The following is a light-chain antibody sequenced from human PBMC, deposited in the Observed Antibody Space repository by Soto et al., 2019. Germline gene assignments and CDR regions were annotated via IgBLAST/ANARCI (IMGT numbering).Light chain of an antibody. CDR2: DVY. CDR3: CSYAGSSTFYV. CDR1: SSDVGGYGY. Sequence: QSALTQPRSVSGSHGQSVTISCTGTSSDVGGYGYVSWYQQHPGKAPKLMIYDVYNRPSGVPDRFSGSKSGNTASLTISGLQAKDEAVYYCCSYAGSSTFYVFGTGTKLTVL. V-gene: IGLV2-11*01. J-gene: IGLJ1*01.